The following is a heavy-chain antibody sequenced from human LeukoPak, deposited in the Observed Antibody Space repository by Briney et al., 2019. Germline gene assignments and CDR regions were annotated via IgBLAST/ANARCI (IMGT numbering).Heavy chain of an antibody. CDR2: ISSSSSYI. D-gene: IGHD3-22*01. CDR1: GFTFSSYS. V-gene: IGHV3-21*04. J-gene: IGHJ3*02. Sequence: GGSLRLSCAASGFTFSSYSMNWVRQAPGKGLEWVSSISSSSSYIYYADSVKGRFTISRDNSKNTLYLQMKSLRAEDTAEYYCAKHYYYDSSGPDVFDIWGQGTMVTVSS. CDR3: AKHYYYDSSGPDVFDI.